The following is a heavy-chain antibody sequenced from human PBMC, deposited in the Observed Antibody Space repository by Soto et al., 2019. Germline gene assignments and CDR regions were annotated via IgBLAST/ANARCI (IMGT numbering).Heavy chain of an antibody. J-gene: IGHJ5*02. Sequence: GGALRLSCSASGFTFSIYAMHWVRQAPGKGLEYVSAVSTNGGTSYYADSVKGRFTISRDNSRNTLYLQMNSLRPEDTAVYYCVKERAPRDGYKAKPGSWGLGTLVTVSS. CDR3: VKERAPRDGYKAKPGS. D-gene: IGHD5-12*01. V-gene: IGHV3-64D*06. CDR1: GFTFSIYA. CDR2: VSTNGGTS.